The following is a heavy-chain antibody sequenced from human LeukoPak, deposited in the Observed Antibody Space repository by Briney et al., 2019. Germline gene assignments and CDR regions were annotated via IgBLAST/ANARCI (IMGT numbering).Heavy chain of an antibody. Sequence: SETLSLTCTVSGDSINSYYWSWIRQPPGKGLEWIGYIYYSGSTNYNPSLKSRVTISVDTSRNQFSLKLSSVTAADTAVYYCARVPWGWSLDYWGQGTLVTVSS. V-gene: IGHV4-59*01. CDR1: GDSINSYY. CDR3: ARVPWGWSLDY. J-gene: IGHJ4*02. D-gene: IGHD7-27*01. CDR2: IYYSGST.